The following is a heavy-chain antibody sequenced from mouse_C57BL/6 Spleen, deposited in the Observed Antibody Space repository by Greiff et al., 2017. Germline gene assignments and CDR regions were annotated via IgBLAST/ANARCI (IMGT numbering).Heavy chain of an antibody. CDR1: GYTFTDYN. J-gene: IGHJ3*01. CDR3: ARGYYGTPWFAY. D-gene: IGHD1-1*01. V-gene: IGHV1-18*01. CDR2: IIPNNGGT. Sequence: VQLQQSGPELVKPGASVKIPCKASGYTFTDYNMDWVKQSHGKSLEWIGDIIPNNGGTIYNQKFKGKATLTVDTSSSTAYMELRSLTSEDTAVYYCARGYYGTPWFAYWGQRTLVTVSA.